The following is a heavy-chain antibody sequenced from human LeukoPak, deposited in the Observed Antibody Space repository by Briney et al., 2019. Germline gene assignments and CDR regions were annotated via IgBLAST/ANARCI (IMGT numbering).Heavy chain of an antibody. J-gene: IGHJ6*02. CDR2: IVVGSGNT. Sequence: GASVKVSCKASGFTFTSSAVQWVRQARGQRLEWIGWIVVGSGNTNYAQKFQERVTITRDMSTSTAYMELSSLRSEDTAVYYCAAGHYDSSGYYPPQDYYYYGMDVWGQGTTVTVSS. V-gene: IGHV1-58*01. D-gene: IGHD3-22*01. CDR3: AAGHYDSSGYYPPQDYYYYGMDV. CDR1: GFTFTSSA.